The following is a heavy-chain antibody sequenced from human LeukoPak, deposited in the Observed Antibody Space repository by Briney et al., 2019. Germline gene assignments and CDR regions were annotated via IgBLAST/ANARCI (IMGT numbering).Heavy chain of an antibody. CDR3: ARGGSDYYDSSGYYPDAFDI. Sequence: ASVTVSCKASGYTFTSYAMNWVRQAPGQGLEWMGWINTNTGNPTYAQGFTGRFVFSLDTSVSTAYLQISSLKAEDTAVYYCARGGSDYYDSSGYYPDAFDIWGQGTMVTVST. V-gene: IGHV7-4-1*02. J-gene: IGHJ3*02. CDR2: INTNTGNP. D-gene: IGHD3-22*01. CDR1: GYTFTSYA.